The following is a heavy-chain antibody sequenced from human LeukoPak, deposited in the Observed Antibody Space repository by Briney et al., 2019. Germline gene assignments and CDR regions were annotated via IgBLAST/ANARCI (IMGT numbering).Heavy chain of an antibody. J-gene: IGHJ6*03. CDR3: ARVGRSRGALPNFYYYMDV. V-gene: IGHV1-69*05. CDR2: IIPMFGST. D-gene: IGHD1-26*01. Sequence: SVKVSCKASGDIFNSYSVSWVRQAPGQGLEWMGGIIPMFGSTNYAQKFEGRVTITTDQSTTTVYMELTSLTSEDTAVYYYARVGRSRGALPNFYYYMDVWGKGTTVTVSS. CDR1: GDIFNSYS.